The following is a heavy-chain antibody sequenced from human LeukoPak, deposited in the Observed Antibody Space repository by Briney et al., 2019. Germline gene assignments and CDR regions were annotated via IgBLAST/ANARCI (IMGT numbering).Heavy chain of an antibody. CDR1: GGTFSSYA. J-gene: IGHJ4*02. D-gene: IGHD3-22*01. Sequence: SVKVSCKASGGTFSSYAISWVRQAPGQGLEWMGGIIPIFGTANYAQKFQGRVTITADESTSAAYMELSSLRSEDAAVYYCARDQVPYDSSGYYFCWGQGTLVTVSS. CDR3: ARDQVPYDSSGYYFC. CDR2: IIPIFGTA. V-gene: IGHV1-69*13.